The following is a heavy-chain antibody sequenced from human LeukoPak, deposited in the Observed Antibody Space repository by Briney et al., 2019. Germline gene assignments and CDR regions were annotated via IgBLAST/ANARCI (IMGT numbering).Heavy chain of an antibody. CDR2: MNVKTGAT. CDR1: GYTFTDYY. D-gene: IGHD3-10*01. Sequence: VASVTVSCKASGYTFTDYYIHWVRQAPGHGLEWLGWMNVKTGATSSAQRFPGRFTMTRDTSIGTASMEFSSLTSDDTAVYYCARGDPYYRIPADYWGQGTLVTVSS. V-gene: IGHV1-2*02. CDR3: ARGDPYYRIPADY. J-gene: IGHJ4*02.